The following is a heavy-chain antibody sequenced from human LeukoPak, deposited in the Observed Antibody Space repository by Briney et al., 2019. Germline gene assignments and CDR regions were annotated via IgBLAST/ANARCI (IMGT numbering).Heavy chain of an antibody. V-gene: IGHV3-21*01. CDR1: GFTFSSYN. CDR2: LTSLSSYT. Sequence: PGGSLRLSCAASGFTFSSYNMNWVRQAPGKGLEWVSSLTSLSSYTYYADSLKGRFTISRDNANNSLYLQMNSLRAEDTAVYYCARESEYSSNAFDYWGQGTLVTVSS. J-gene: IGHJ4*02. D-gene: IGHD6-6*01. CDR3: ARESEYSSNAFDY.